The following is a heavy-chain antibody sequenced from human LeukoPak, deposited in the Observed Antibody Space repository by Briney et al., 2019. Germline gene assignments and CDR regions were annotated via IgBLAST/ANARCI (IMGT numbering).Heavy chain of an antibody. D-gene: IGHD3-16*01. CDR2: IYYSGST. V-gene: IGHV4-59*01. CDR1: GGSISSYY. J-gene: IGHJ2*01. CDR3: ARHRRDYVHWYFDL. Sequence: SETLSLTCTVSGGSISSYYWSWIRQPPGKGLEWIGYIYYSGSTHYIPSLKSRVTISVDTSKNQFSLKLSSVTAADTAVYYCARHRRDYVHWYFDLWGRGTLVTVSS.